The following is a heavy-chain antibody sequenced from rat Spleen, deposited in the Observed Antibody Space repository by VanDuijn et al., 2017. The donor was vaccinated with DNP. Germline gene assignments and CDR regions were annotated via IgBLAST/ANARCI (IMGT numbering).Heavy chain of an antibody. V-gene: IGHV5-25*01. Sequence: EVQLVESGGGLVQPGRSLKLSCAASGFTFSNYDMAWVRQAPTKGLEWVASISTSGGSTYYRDSVKGRFTVSRDNAKSTLYLQMDSLRSEDTATYYGARHNSGPFDYWGQGVMVTVSS. CDR3: ARHNSGPFDY. D-gene: IGHD4-3*01. J-gene: IGHJ2*01. CDR1: GFTFSNYD. CDR2: ISTSGGST.